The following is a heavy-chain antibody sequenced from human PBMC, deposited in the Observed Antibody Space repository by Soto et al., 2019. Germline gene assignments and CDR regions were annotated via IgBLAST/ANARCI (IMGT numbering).Heavy chain of an antibody. V-gene: IGHV1-18*04. Sequence: ASVKVSCKASGYTFTIFGISWVRQAPGQGLEWMGWIGNYNGNTNYEQKFQDRVTMTTDTSTSTAYMELRSLRYDDTAVYYCARGGGFYSGAWPIDYWGQGTLVTVSS. CDR2: IGNYNGNT. D-gene: IGHD5-12*01. CDR3: ARGGGFYSGAWPIDY. J-gene: IGHJ4*02. CDR1: GYTFTIFG.